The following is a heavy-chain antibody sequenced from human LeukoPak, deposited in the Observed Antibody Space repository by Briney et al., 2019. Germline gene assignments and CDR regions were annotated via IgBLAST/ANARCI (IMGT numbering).Heavy chain of an antibody. CDR2: LSGSGDTT. CDR1: GSTFSSYA. J-gene: IGHJ4*02. Sequence: GGSLRLSCAASGSTFSSYAMSWVRQAPGKGLEWVSGLSGSGDTTYHADSVRGRFTISRDNSKNTLYLQINSLGAEDTAVYYCAKVAPYGNYVFDYWGQGSQVTVSS. CDR3: AKVAPYGNYVFDY. V-gene: IGHV3-23*01. D-gene: IGHD1-7*01.